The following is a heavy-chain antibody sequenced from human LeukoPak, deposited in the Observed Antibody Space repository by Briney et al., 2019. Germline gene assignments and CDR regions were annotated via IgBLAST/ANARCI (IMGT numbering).Heavy chain of an antibody. CDR2: INWNGGRT. CDR1: GFTFNDYG. D-gene: IGHD3-22*01. Sequence: GGSLRLSCAASGFTFNDYGMSWVRQAPGKGLEWVSGINWNGGRTGYADSMKGRFIISRDSAKNSLYLQGNSLRAEDTALYYCARNFGGGDSSGPYYWGQGTLVTVSS. V-gene: IGHV3-20*04. CDR3: ARNFGGGDSSGPYY. J-gene: IGHJ4*02.